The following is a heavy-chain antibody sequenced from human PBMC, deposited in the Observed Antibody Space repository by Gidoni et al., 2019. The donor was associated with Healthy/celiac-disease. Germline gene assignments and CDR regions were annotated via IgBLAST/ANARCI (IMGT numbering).Heavy chain of an antibody. CDR3: ARVGYYGSGSFDP. CDR2: IYYSGST. J-gene: IGHJ5*02. Sequence: QVQLQESGPGLVKPSEPLSLTCTVSGGSISSYYWSWIRQPPGKGLEWIGYIYYSGSTNYNPSLKSRVTISVDTSKNQFSLKLSSVTAADTAVYYCARVGYYGSGSFDPWGQGTLVTVSS. D-gene: IGHD3-10*01. V-gene: IGHV4-59*01. CDR1: GGSISSYY.